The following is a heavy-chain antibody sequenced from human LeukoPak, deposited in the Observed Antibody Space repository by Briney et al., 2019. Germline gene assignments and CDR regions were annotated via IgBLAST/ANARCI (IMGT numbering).Heavy chain of an antibody. D-gene: IGHD3-3*01. Sequence: GGSLRLSCAASGFTFSDYYMSWIRQAPGKGLEWVSYISSSGSTIYYADSVKGRFTISRDNAKNSLYLQMNSLRAEDTAVYYCARELRFLEWLLRGGGWFDPWGQGTLVTVSS. CDR2: ISSSGSTI. CDR1: GFTFSDYY. J-gene: IGHJ5*02. V-gene: IGHV3-11*01. CDR3: ARELRFLEWLLRGGGWFDP.